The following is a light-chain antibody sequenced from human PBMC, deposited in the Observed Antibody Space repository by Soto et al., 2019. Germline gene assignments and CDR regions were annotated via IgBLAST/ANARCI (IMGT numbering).Light chain of an antibody. J-gene: IGKJ3*01. Sequence: EIVLTQSPGTLSLSPGERATLSCRASQSVTGSYLAWYQQKPGQAPRLLIYGASSRASGIPDRFSGSGSGTDFPLTISRREPEDFAVYYWQQYGSSPPVTFGPGTKVDMK. CDR3: QQYGSSPPVT. CDR1: QSVTGSY. V-gene: IGKV3-20*01. CDR2: GAS.